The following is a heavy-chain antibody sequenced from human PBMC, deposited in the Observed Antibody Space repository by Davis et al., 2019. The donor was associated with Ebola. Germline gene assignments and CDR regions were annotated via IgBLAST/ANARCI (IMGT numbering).Heavy chain of an antibody. CDR1: GGPISSSYW. Sequence: MPSDTLSPTFALPGGPISSSYWWSWVRQPPGKGLEWTGEIYHTGSTNYNPSLKSRVTISVDKSKNQFSLKLSSVTAADTAVYFCARDREWLVQRYFDYWGQGTLVTVSS. CDR3: ARDREWLVQRYFDY. J-gene: IGHJ4*02. V-gene: IGHV4-4*02. CDR2: IYHTGST. D-gene: IGHD6-19*01.